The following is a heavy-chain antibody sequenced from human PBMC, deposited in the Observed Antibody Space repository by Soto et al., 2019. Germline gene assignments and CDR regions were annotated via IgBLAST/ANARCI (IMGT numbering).Heavy chain of an antibody. D-gene: IGHD5-18*01. J-gene: IGHJ4*02. Sequence: VASVKVSCKASGGTFGSHGIAWVRQAPGQGLEWMGGFIAMLGTPTYAKKVQGRATITADESLTSSYLELRSLRSEDTAMYFCARGAMANFDYWGQGTVVTVSS. CDR2: FIAMLGTP. V-gene: IGHV1-69*13. CDR3: ARGAMANFDY. CDR1: GGTFGSHG.